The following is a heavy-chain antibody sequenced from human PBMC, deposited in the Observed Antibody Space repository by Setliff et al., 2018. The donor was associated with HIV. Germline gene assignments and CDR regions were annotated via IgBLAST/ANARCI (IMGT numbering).Heavy chain of an antibody. CDR2: IKEDGSER. V-gene: IGHV3-7*04. CDR3: ARVGSYWSTFDY. Sequence: GGSLRLSCAASGFSFSSHWMSWVRQAPGKGLEWVANIKEDGSERYYVESVKGRFIISRDNARNSLHLQMNSLRVEDTAAYYCARVGSYWSTFDYWGQGALVTVSS. D-gene: IGHD1-26*01. CDR1: GFSFSSHW. J-gene: IGHJ4*02.